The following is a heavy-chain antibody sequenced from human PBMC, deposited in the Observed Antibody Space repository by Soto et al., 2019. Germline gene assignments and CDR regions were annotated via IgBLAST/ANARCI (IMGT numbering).Heavy chain of an antibody. V-gene: IGHV4-30-4*01. CDR1: GVAISSDDHY. D-gene: IGHD6-13*01. CDR2: IYYSGST. J-gene: IGHJ5*02. CDR3: ARDRSPPSWFDP. Sequence: SETLSLTCTVSGVAISSDDHYWTWIRQSPGKGLEWIGYIYYSGSTYYNPSLKSRVVISKDTSKNQFSLQLNSVTAADTVVYYCARDRSPPSWFDPWGQGTLVTVSS.